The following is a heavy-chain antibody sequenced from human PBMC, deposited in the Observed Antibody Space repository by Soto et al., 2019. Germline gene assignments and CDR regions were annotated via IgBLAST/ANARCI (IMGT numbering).Heavy chain of an antibody. CDR3: ARDYYYGSGNYYRADYYHYGMDV. V-gene: IGHV3-53*01. CDR1: GFTVTSYY. D-gene: IGHD3-10*01. J-gene: IGHJ6*02. CDR2: IYTGGNT. Sequence: PGGSLRLSCAASGFTVTSYYMSWVRQAPGKGLEWVSLIYTGGNTNYADSVKGRLTISRDNYKNTLYLQMNSLRAEDTAVYYCARDYYYGSGNYYRADYYHYGMDVWGQGTTVTVSS.